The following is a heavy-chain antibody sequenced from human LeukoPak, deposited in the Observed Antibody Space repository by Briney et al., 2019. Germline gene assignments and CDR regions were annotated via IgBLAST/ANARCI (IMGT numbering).Heavy chain of an antibody. V-gene: IGHV4-59*01. Sequence: PSETLSLTCTVSGGSISSYYWSWIRQPPGKGLEWIGYIYYSGSTNYNPSLKSRVTISVDTSKNQFSLKLSSVTAADTAVYYCAGSSGWYVAFDIWGQGTMVTVSS. J-gene: IGHJ3*02. D-gene: IGHD6-19*01. CDR3: AGSSGWYVAFDI. CDR2: IYYSGST. CDR1: GGSISSYY.